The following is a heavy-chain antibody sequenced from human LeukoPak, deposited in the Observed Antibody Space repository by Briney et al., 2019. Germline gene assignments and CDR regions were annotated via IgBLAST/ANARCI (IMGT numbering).Heavy chain of an antibody. CDR1: GGSTRNYY. V-gene: IGHV4-59*08. J-gene: IGHJ6*03. Sequence: TSETLSLTCTVSGGSTRNYYWTWIRQPPGKGLEWIGFIHHSGHSDNNPSLKSRVSILLDTPKNQLSLKLGSVTAADTAVYYCATIDRGIINLYYYSYHMDVWGKGITVTVSS. CDR2: IHHSGHS. D-gene: IGHD3-10*01. CDR3: ATIDRGIINLYYYSYHMDV.